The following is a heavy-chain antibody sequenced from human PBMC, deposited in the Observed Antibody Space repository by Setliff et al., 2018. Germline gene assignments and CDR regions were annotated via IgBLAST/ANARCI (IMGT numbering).Heavy chain of an antibody. Sequence: GGSLRLSCAASGFTFSSYEMNWVRQAPGKGLEWVSYISGSGSTIYYADSVKGRFTISRDNAKNSLYLQMNSLRAEDTAVYYCACPDILTGLYDYWGQGTLVTVSS. D-gene: IGHD3-9*01. CDR1: GFTFSSYE. J-gene: IGHJ4*02. CDR2: ISGSGSTI. CDR3: ACPDILTGLYDY. V-gene: IGHV3-48*03.